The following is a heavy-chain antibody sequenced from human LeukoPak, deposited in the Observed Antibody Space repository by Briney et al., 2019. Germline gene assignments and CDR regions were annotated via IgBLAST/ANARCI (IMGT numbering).Heavy chain of an antibody. D-gene: IGHD4-17*01. Sequence: GGSLRLSCAASGFTFSSHWMHWVRQGPGKGLVWVPRIYSDGSRTNNADSVKGRFTISGDNAKNTLYLQMNSLRAEDTAVYYCARDFRFYGDYSSYMDVWGKGTTVTVSS. CDR2: IYSDGSRT. CDR1: GFTFSSHW. V-gene: IGHV3-74*01. J-gene: IGHJ6*03. CDR3: ARDFRFYGDYSSYMDV.